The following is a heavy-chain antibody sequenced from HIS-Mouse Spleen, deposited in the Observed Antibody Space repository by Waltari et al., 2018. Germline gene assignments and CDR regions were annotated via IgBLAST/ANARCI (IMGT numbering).Heavy chain of an antibody. J-gene: IGHJ4*02. D-gene: IGHD1-26*01. CDR3: ARMGPASGSYGDY. V-gene: IGHV4-34*01. CDR1: VGSFSVYY. Sequence: QVQLQQWGAGLLKPSETLSLTCPSYVGSFSVYYWSWIRQPPGKGLEWIGEINHSGSTNYNPSLKSRVTISVDTSKNQFSLKLSSVTAADTAVYYCARMGPASGSYGDYWGQGTLVTVSS. CDR2: INHSGST.